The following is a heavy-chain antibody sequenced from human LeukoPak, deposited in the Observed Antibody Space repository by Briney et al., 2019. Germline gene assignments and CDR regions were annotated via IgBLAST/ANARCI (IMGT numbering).Heavy chain of an antibody. V-gene: IGHV3-30*18. D-gene: IGHD3-10*01. Sequence: GGSLRLSCVASGFTFSTYGMHWVRQAPGKGLEWVSVISYDGSNKYYPDSVKGRFTISRDNSKNTLYLQMNSLRAEDSAVYYCAKDRGYITYYFDYWGQGTLVTVSS. CDR1: GFTFSTYG. CDR2: ISYDGSNK. CDR3: AKDRGYITYYFDY. J-gene: IGHJ4*02.